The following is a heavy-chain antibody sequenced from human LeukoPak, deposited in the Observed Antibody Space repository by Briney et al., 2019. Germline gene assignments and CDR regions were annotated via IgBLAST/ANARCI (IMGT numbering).Heavy chain of an antibody. D-gene: IGHD5-24*01. CDR2: IHYSGST. Sequence: PSETLSLTCTVSGGSIRGFYWSWIRQPPGKGLEWIGDIHYSGSTNYNPSLKRRVTISVDTSKNQFSLKLSSVTAADTAVYYCARVISGYNSMVFDYWGQGTLVTVSS. V-gene: IGHV4-59*01. CDR3: ARVISGYNSMVFDY. CDR1: GGSIRGFY. J-gene: IGHJ4*02.